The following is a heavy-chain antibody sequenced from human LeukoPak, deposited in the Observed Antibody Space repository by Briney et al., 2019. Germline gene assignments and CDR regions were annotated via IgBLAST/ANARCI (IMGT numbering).Heavy chain of an antibody. Sequence: SETLSLTCTVSGGSISGTLYYWDWIRQPPGKGLEWIGSIFYSGITYYNPSLQSRVTISVDASKSQFSLHLSSVTAADTALYYCARIIVVTSTDYFDSWGQGTLVTVSS. V-gene: IGHV4-39*01. CDR2: IFYSGIT. J-gene: IGHJ4*02. D-gene: IGHD2/OR15-2a*01. CDR3: ARIIVVTSTDYFDS. CDR1: GGSISGTLYY.